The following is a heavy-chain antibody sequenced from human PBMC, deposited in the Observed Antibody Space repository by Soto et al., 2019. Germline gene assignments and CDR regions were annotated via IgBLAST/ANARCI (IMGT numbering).Heavy chain of an antibody. CDR3: AREAYYYDSSGYYETHGMDV. J-gene: IGHJ6*02. D-gene: IGHD3-22*01. Sequence: SVKVSCKASGGTFSSYAISWVRQASGQGLEWMGGIIPIFGTANYAQKFQGRVTITADESTSTAYMELSSLRSEDTAVYYCAREAYYYDSSGYYETHGMDVWGQGTTVTVSS. CDR2: IIPIFGTA. V-gene: IGHV1-69*13. CDR1: GGTFSSYA.